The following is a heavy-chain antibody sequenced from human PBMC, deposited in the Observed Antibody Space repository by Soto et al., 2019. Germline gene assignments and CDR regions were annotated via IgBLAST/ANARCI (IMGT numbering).Heavy chain of an antibody. CDR2: LYNHGKT. D-gene: IGHD1-1*01. V-gene: IGHV3-53*01. J-gene: IGHJ4*02. CDR1: GFIVSSSH. Sequence: EVQRVESGGGLTQTGGSLRLSCVVSGFIVSSSHMIWVRQAPGKGLEGVSILYNHGKTNYVDSVKGRFTITRDNSKNTVYIQMNSLRVEDTAVYDCARLTEAERHWGQGALVTVSS. CDR3: ARLTEAERH.